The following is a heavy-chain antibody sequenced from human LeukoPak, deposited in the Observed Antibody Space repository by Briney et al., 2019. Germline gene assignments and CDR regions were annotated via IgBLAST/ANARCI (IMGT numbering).Heavy chain of an antibody. CDR2: INHSGST. D-gene: IGHD2-2*01. CDR1: GESFSGYY. CDR3: ARGAFHTSSVWFDP. J-gene: IGHJ5*02. Sequence: SETLSLTCAVYGESFSGYYWSWIRQPPGKGLEWIGEINHSGSTNYNPSLKSRVTISVDTSKNQFSLKLSSVTAADTAVFYCARGAFHTSSVWFDPWGQGTLVTVSS. V-gene: IGHV4-34*01.